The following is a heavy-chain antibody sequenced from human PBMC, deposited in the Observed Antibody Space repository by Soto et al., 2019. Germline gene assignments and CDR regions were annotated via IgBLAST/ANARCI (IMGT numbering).Heavy chain of an antibody. CDR3: ARTSRLLWFGELLLETSYYYGMGV. D-gene: IGHD3-10*01. CDR2: TYYRSKWYN. V-gene: IGHV6-1*01. J-gene: IGHJ6*02. CDR1: GESDSSYRSA. Sequence: THPRTGESPGESDSSYRSAPNRIKQTPSRGLELLGRTYYRSKWYNDYAVFVKSRITVNPDTSKNQFSLQLNAVTPEDTAVYYCARTSRLLWFGELLLETSYYYGMGVWGQGTMVTVFS.